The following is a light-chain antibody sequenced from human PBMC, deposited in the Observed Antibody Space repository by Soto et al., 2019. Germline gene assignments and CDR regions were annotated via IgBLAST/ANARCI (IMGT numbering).Light chain of an antibody. CDR2: EVS. CDR1: SSDVGGYNY. CDR3: SSYAGSIYV. V-gene: IGLV2-8*01. J-gene: IGLJ1*01. Sequence: QSALTQPPSASGSPGQSVTISCTGTSSDVGGYNYVSWYQQHPGKAPKLMIYEVSKRPSGVPDRISGSKSGNTASLTVSGLQAEDEADYYCSSYAGSIYVFGTGTKVTVL.